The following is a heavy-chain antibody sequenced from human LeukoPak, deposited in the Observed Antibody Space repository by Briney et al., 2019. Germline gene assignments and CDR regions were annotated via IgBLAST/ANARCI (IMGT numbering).Heavy chain of an antibody. V-gene: IGHV3-30*02. D-gene: IGHD4/OR15-4a*01. CDR2: IRYDGSNK. Sequence: GGSLRLSCAASGFTFTNYAMSWVRQAPGKGLEWVAFIRYDGSNKYYADSVKGRFTISRDSSKNTLYLQMNSLRAEDTAVYYCAKVLPFDYWGQGTLVTVSS. CDR1: GFTFTNYA. J-gene: IGHJ4*02. CDR3: AKVLPFDY.